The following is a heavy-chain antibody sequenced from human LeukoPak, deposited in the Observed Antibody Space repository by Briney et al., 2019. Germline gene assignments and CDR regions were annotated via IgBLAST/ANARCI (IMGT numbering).Heavy chain of an antibody. J-gene: IGHJ4*02. Sequence: GGSLRLSCAASGFTFSGYWMHWVRQAPGKGLVWVSHINSDGSTTSYADSVKGRFTISRDNATNTLYLQMNSLRAEHTSVYYCARDFVVEGYWGQGTLVTVYS. V-gene: IGHV3-74*01. D-gene: IGHD2-15*01. CDR2: INSDGSTT. CDR1: GFTFSGYW. CDR3: ARDFVVEGY.